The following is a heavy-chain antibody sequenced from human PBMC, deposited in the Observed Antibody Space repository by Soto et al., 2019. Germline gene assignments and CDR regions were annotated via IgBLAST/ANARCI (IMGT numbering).Heavy chain of an antibody. J-gene: IGHJ4*02. CDR2: IYPEYSET. D-gene: IGHD1-20*01. CDR3: ARGDATVITGPRRY. Sequence: GESLKISFPASGYNFSDYWIGWGRQMPGKGLAWMGIIYPEYSETKYRPSCQGHVIMSVDKSINSAYLQCNSLKTSDTAIYYCARGDATVITGPRRYWGQGTQGTVAS. V-gene: IGHV5-51*01. CDR1: GYNFSDYW.